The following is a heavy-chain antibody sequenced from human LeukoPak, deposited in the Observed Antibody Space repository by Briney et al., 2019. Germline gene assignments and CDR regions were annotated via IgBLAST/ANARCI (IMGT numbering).Heavy chain of an antibody. Sequence: GVSLRLSCAASGFTFDDYAMHWVRQAPGKGLEWVSGISWNSGSIGYADSVKGRFTISRDNAKNSLYLQMNSLRAEDTALYYCAKHRASALFRHFDYWGQGTLVTVSS. CDR2: ISWNSGSI. CDR1: GFTFDDYA. J-gene: IGHJ4*02. CDR3: AKHRASALFRHFDY. V-gene: IGHV3-9*01. D-gene: IGHD2-21*01.